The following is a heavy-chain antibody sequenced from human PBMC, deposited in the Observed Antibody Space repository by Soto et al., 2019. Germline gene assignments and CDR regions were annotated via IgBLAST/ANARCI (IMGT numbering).Heavy chain of an antibody. V-gene: IGHV1-18*01. J-gene: IGHJ6*02. CDR3: ARIQYCISTSCYTALSWYYYYVMDV. Sequence: ASVKVSCKASGYTFTSYGISWVRQAPGQGLEWMGWISAYNGNTNYAQKLQGRVTMTTDTSTSTAYMELRSLRSDDTAVYYCARIQYCISTSCYTALSWYYYYVMDVWGQGTTVIVSS. D-gene: IGHD2-2*02. CDR1: GYTFTSYG. CDR2: ISAYNGNT.